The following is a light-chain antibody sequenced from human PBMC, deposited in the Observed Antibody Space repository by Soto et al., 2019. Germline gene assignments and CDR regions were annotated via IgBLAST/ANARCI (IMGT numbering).Light chain of an antibody. V-gene: IGKV3-15*01. J-gene: IGKJ5*01. CDR2: YAS. CDR1: QSVRNN. CDR3: QQYNNWPPIT. Sequence: DIMMTQSPATLSVSPGERATRSCRASQSVRNNLAWYQQKPGQAPRLLIYYASTRATGIPARFSGSGSGTEFTLTISSLQSEDFALYYCQQYNNWPPITFGQGTRLEIK.